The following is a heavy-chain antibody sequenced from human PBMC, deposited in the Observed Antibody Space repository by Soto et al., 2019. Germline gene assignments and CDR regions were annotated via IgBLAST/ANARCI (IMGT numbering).Heavy chain of an antibody. CDR2: INAGNGNT. V-gene: IGHV1-3*01. Sequence: QVPLVQSGAEVKKPGASVKVSCKASGYTFTSYAMHWVRQAPGQRLEWMGWINAGNGNTKYSQKFQGRVTITRDTSASTAYMELSSLRSEDTAVYYCARGHSSSWRDDYWGQGTLVTVSS. CDR1: GYTFTSYA. D-gene: IGHD6-13*01. CDR3: ARGHSSSWRDDY. J-gene: IGHJ4*02.